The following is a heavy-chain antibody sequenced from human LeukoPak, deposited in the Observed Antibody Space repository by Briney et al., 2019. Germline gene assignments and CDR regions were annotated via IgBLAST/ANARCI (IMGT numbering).Heavy chain of an antibody. CDR2: IKQDGSEK. Sequence: PGGSLRLSCAASGFTFSSYWMSWVRQAPGKGLEWVANIKQDGSEKYYVDSVKGRLTISRDNAKNSLYLQMNSLRAEDTAVYYCARGRGYDYVWGSYRTMYYFDYWGQGTLVTVSS. V-gene: IGHV3-7*01. J-gene: IGHJ4*02. CDR1: GFTFSSYW. D-gene: IGHD3-16*02. CDR3: ARGRGYDYVWGSYRTMYYFDY.